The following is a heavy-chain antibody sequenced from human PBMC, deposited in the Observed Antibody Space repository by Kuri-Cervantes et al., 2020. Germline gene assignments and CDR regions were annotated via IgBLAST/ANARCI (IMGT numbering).Heavy chain of an antibody. CDR1: GGSLSGYY. Sequence: GSLRLSCTVSGGSLSGYYWSWVRQPPGKGLEWIGYIYFSGNTDYNPSLKSRVTISVDTSKKQFSLKLSSVTAADTAVYYCARTPGGYSYSDYWGQGTLVTVSS. D-gene: IGHD5-18*01. CDR3: ARTPGGYSYSDY. V-gene: IGHV4-59*01. J-gene: IGHJ4*02. CDR2: IYFSGNT.